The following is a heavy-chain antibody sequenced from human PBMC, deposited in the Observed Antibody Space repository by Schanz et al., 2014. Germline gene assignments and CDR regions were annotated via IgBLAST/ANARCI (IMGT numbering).Heavy chain of an antibody. Sequence: AELLESGGGLVQPGGSLRLSCAASGFTVSSNYMSWVRQAPGKGLEWVAVIYSGGSTFYTDSVKGRFTISRDNSKNTLYLQMNSLIAEDTAVYYCAKCIGWYGRCAFDIWGQGAMVTVSS. V-gene: IGHV3-66*01. D-gene: IGHD6-19*01. CDR3: AKCIGWYGRCAFDI. J-gene: IGHJ3*02. CDR1: GFTVSSNY. CDR2: IYSGGST.